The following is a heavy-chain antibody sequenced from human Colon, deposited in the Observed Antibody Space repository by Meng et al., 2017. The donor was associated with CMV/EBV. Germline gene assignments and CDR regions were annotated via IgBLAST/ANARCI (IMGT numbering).Heavy chain of an antibody. CDR1: GYTFTGYN. D-gene: IGHD3-22*01. J-gene: IGHJ5*02. CDR3: AKNYDSSGSLPWVDP. Sequence: QVQLVQSGAEVREPGALVKVSGKASGYTFTGYNIHWVRQAPGQGLEWMGRINPNDGGTNYAQKFRGRVTMTRDTSISTAYMELSRLRSDDTAVYYCAKNYDSSGSLPWVDPWGQGTLVTVSS. V-gene: IGHV1-2*06. CDR2: INPNDGGT.